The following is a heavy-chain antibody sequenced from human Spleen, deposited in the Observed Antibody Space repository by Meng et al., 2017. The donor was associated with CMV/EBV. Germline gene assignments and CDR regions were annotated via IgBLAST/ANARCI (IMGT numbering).Heavy chain of an antibody. CDR3: AREEGNYDFWSGYSGYGMDV. Sequence: SETLSLTCTVSGGSISSGDYYWSWIRQPPGKGLEWIGYIYYSGSTYYNPSLKSRVTISVDTSKNQFSLKLSSVTAADTAVYYCAREEGNYDFWSGYSGYGMDVWGQGTTVTVSS. J-gene: IGHJ6*02. D-gene: IGHD3-3*01. CDR2: IYYSGST. V-gene: IGHV4-30-4*08. CDR1: GGSISSGDYY.